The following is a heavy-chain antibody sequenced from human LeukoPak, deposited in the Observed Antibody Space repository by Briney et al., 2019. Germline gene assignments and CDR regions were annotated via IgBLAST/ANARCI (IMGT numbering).Heavy chain of an antibody. J-gene: IGHJ6*02. Sequence: ASVKVSCKASGYTFTSYGISWVRQAPGQGLEWMGWISAYNGNTNYAQKLQGRVTMTTDTSTSTAYMELRSLRSDDTAVYYCARVGYCTNGVCYTNYYYYGMDVWGQGTTVTVFS. CDR3: ARVGYCTNGVCYTNYYYYGMDV. CDR1: GYTFTSYG. CDR2: ISAYNGNT. D-gene: IGHD2-8*01. V-gene: IGHV1-18*01.